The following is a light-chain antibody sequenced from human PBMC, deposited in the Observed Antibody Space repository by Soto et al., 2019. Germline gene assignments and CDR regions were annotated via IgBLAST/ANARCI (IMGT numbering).Light chain of an antibody. CDR3: SSFTIRTTWV. J-gene: IGLJ3*02. CDR2: EVS. V-gene: IGLV2-14*01. CDR1: SSDVGNSNF. Sequence: QSALTQPASVSGSRGQSITISCTGTSSDVGNSNFVSWYQQHPGKAPKVMIYEVSNRPSGVSNRFSGSKSGNTASLTISGLQDEDEAEYYCSSFTIRTTWVFGGGTKLTVL.